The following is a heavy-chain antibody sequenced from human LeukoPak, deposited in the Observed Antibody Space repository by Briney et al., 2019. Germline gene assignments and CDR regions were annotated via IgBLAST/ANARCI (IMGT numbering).Heavy chain of an antibody. CDR3: ARDRGYDFSVYYGMDV. CDR1: GYTFTGYY. J-gene: IGHJ6*02. V-gene: IGHV1-2*02. D-gene: IGHD5-12*01. Sequence: ASVKVSCKASGYTFTGYYMHWVRQAPGQGLEWMGWINPNSGGTNYAQKFQGRVTMTRDTSISTAYMELSRLRSDDTAVYYCARDRGYDFSVYYGMDVWGQGTTATVSS. CDR2: INPNSGGT.